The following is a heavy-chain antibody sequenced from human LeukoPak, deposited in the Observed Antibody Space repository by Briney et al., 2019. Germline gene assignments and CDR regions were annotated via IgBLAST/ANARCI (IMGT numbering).Heavy chain of an antibody. V-gene: IGHV1-69*01. CDR2: IIPIFGTA. CDR1: GGTFSKSA. J-gene: IGHJ1*01. D-gene: IGHD6-19*01. CDR3: ARILSSGWYDYFHH. Sequence: SVKVSSKASGGTFSKSAISLTTQAPGQGLEWMGAIIPIFGTANYAQKFQGRVTITADESTSTAYMELSSLRSGDTAVYYCARILSSGWYDYFHHWGQGTLVTVSS.